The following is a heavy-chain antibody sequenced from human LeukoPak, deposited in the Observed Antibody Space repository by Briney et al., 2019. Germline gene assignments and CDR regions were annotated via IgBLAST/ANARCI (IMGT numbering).Heavy chain of an antibody. CDR3: SKGGHVDY. V-gene: IGHV3-7*01. CDR2: MKADGTEK. CDR1: GFPLSTYW. J-gene: IGHJ4*02. D-gene: IGHD1-26*01. Sequence: GGALRLSCAASGFPLSTYWITWVRQTPGKGLEWVAYMKADGTEKNYLDSVKGRFTISRDNAKNSLYLQMNSLSAEDAGVYYCSKGGHVDYCGPGTLVTVSS.